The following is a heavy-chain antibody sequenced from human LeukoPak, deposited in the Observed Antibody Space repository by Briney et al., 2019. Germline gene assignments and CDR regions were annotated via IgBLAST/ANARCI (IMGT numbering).Heavy chain of an antibody. Sequence: ASVKVSCKASGYTFSNYYMHWVRQAPGQGLEWMGRFNPSGGSTSYAQKFQGRVTMTRDMSTSTVYMELSSLRSEDTAVYYCARTTDYSSGFDYWGQGTLVTVSS. V-gene: IGHV1-46*01. CDR1: GYTFSNYY. CDR2: FNPSGGST. CDR3: ARTTDYSSGFDY. J-gene: IGHJ4*02. D-gene: IGHD6-19*01.